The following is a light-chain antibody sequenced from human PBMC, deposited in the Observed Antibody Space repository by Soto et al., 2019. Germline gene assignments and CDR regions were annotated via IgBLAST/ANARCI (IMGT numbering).Light chain of an antibody. Sequence: QAVVTQPPSASGTPGQRVTISCSGSRYNIGSNTVNWYQQVPGTAPRLLIHRDHQRPSGVPDRFSGSKSGTSASLAISGLQSEDEADYYCAAWDDSLNGWVFGGGTKLTVL. CDR1: RYNIGSNT. V-gene: IGLV1-44*01. CDR3: AAWDDSLNGWV. J-gene: IGLJ3*02. CDR2: RDH.